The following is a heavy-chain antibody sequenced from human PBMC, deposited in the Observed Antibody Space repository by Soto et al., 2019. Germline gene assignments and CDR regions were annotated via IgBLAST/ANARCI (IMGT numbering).Heavy chain of an antibody. V-gene: IGHV3-30-3*01. Sequence: QVQLVESGGGVVQPGRSLRLSCAASGFTFSSYAMHWVRQAPGKGLEWVAVISYDGSNKYYADSVKGRFTISRDNSKNTLYLHMNSLRAEDTAVYYCARDGEMATIHWYFDLWGRGTLVTVSS. CDR3: ARDGEMATIHWYFDL. J-gene: IGHJ2*01. D-gene: IGHD5-12*01. CDR2: ISYDGSNK. CDR1: GFTFSSYA.